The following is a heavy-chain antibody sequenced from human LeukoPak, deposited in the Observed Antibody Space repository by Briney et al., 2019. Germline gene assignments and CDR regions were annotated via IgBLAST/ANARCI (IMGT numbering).Heavy chain of an antibody. J-gene: IGHJ4*02. CDR2: ISYDGSNK. CDR3: AKDRPLPRRGYSYLFDY. D-gene: IGHD5-18*01. V-gene: IGHV3-30-3*01. CDR1: GFTFSSYA. Sequence: PGGSLRLSCAASGFTFSSYAMHWVRQAPGKGLEWVAVISYDGSNKYYADSVKGRFTISRDNSKNTLYLQMNSLRAEDTAVYYCAKDRPLPRRGYSYLFDYWGQGTLVTVSS.